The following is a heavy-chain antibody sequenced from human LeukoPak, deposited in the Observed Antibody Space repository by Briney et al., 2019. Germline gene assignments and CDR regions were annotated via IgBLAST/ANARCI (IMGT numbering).Heavy chain of an antibody. CDR2: INPNSSGT. CDR1: GSTFTRSY. Sequence: ASVKLSCKASGSTFTRSYMPWVRQAPRHALEWMRWINPNSSGTNSAKKFQGWVTITRETSISTAYMELSRLRSDDTAVYYCARGQQQPLFDYWRQGTLVTVSS. D-gene: IGHD6-13*01. CDR3: ARGQQQPLFDY. V-gene: IGHV1-2*04. J-gene: IGHJ4*02.